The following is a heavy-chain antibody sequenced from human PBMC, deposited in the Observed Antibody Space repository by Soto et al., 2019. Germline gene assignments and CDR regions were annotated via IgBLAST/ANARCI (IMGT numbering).Heavy chain of an antibody. CDR3: TKDPCTRSSCYFDF. Sequence: EVQLLESGGGLVQPGGSLRLSCEAPGFTFSSHAMSWVRQAPGKGLEWVSAISGRDAGTFDADSVRGRFTISRDNSKNTLYLHMTSLRVEDTAIYYCTKDPCTRSSCYFDFWGQGSLVTVSS. D-gene: IGHD2-2*01. V-gene: IGHV3-23*01. J-gene: IGHJ4*02. CDR2: ISGRDAGT. CDR1: GFTFSSHA.